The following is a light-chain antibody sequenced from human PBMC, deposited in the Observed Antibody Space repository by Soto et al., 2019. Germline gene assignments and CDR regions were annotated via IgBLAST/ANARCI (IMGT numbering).Light chain of an antibody. Sequence: QSVLTQPASVSGSPGQSITISCTGTSSDVGDYKYVSWYQQHPGNVPKLIIYDVSNRPSGVSNRFSGSKSGNTASLTISGLQAEDEADYYCSSSTSSSTLDVVFGGGTQLTVL. CDR2: DVS. CDR1: SSDVGDYKY. J-gene: IGLJ2*01. CDR3: SSSTSSSTLDVV. V-gene: IGLV2-14*01.